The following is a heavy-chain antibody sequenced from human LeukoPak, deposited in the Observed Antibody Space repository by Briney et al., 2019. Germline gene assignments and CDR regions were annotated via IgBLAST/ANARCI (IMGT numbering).Heavy chain of an antibody. CDR2: IYSGGNT. V-gene: IGHV3-53*01. CDR1: GLTVSTNY. CDR3: AKKESRTIATGGFDC. J-gene: IGHJ4*02. D-gene: IGHD6-13*01. Sequence: GGSLRLSCAASGLTVSTNYMSWVRQAPGKGLEWVSVIYSGGNTAYADSVKGRFTISRDSSKNTLDLQMNSLRAEDTAVYYCAKKESRTIATGGFDCWGQGTLVIVSS.